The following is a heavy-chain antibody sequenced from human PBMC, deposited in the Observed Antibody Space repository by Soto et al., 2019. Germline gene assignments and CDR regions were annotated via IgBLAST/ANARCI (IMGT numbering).Heavy chain of an antibody. V-gene: IGHV1-46*01. CDR2: VNPSGGST. CDR1: GYIFTAYS. CDR3: AREENCSDGICYSEYFKR. D-gene: IGHD2-15*01. Sequence: ASVKVSCKASGYIFTAYSMHWVRQAPGQGLEWMGVVNPSGGSTNYAQKFQGRITMTRDTSTSTVYMDLSSLTSEDTAVYYCAREENCSDGICYSEYFKRWGQGTLGTVSS. J-gene: IGHJ1*01.